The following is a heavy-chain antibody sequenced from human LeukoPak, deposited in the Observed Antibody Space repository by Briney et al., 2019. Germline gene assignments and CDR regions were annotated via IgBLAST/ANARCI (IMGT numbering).Heavy chain of an antibody. CDR2: INPNSGGT. D-gene: IGHD2-2*01. V-gene: IGHV1-2*02. CDR3: ARDLLGYCSSTSCYSLRY. J-gene: IGHJ4*02. CDR1: GYTFTGYY. Sequence: GASVKVSCKASGYTFTGYYMHWVRQAPGQGLEWMGWINPNSGGTNYAQKFQGRVTMTRDTSISTAYMELSRLRSDDTAVYYCARDLLGYCSSTSCYSLRYWGQGTLVTVSS.